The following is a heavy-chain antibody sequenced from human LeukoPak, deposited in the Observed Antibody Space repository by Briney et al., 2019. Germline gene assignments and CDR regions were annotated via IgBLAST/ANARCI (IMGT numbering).Heavy chain of an antibody. V-gene: IGHV3-48*03. CDR2: ISSSGSTI. D-gene: IGHD3-10*02. CDR3: AELGIAMIGGV. J-gene: IGHJ6*04. CDR1: GFTFSSYE. Sequence: GGSLRLSCAASGFTFSSYEMNWVRQAPGKGLEWVSYISSSGSTIYYTGSVKGRFTISRDNAKNSLYLQMNSLRAEDTAVYYCAELGIAMIGGVWGKGTTVTISS.